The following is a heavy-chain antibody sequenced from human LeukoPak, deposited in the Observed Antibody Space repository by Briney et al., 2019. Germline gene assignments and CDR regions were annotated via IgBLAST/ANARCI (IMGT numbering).Heavy chain of an antibody. Sequence: GGSLRLPCAASGFIFSTYSMHWVRQAPAKALEGVACIHSDGSKKYHADSVKGRFTISRDNSKNTLSLQMNSLRAEDTAVYYCAKEPTSRGYNDIDYWGQGTLVSVSS. CDR1: GFIFSTYS. CDR2: IHSDGSKK. D-gene: IGHD3-22*01. J-gene: IGHJ4*02. V-gene: IGHV3-30*02. CDR3: AKEPTSRGYNDIDY.